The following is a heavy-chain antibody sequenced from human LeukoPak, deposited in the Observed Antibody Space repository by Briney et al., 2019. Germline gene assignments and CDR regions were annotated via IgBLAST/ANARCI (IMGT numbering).Heavy chain of an antibody. D-gene: IGHD2-8*01. J-gene: IGHJ4*02. CDR3: AARRYCTNGVCYDYY. CDR2: IIPIFGTA. CDR1: GGTFSSYA. V-gene: IGHV1-69*13. Sequence: GASVKVSCKASGGTFSSYAISWVRQAPGQGLEWMGGIIPIFGTANYAQKFQGRVTITADESTSTAYMELSSLRFEDTAVYYCAARRYCTNGVCYDYYWGQGTLVTVSS.